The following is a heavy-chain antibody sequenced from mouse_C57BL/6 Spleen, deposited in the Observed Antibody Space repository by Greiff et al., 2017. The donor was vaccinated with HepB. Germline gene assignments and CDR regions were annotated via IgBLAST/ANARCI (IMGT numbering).Heavy chain of an antibody. D-gene: IGHD4-1*01. J-gene: IGHJ4*01. CDR3: ASRWDEAMDY. V-gene: IGHV1-42*01. CDR2: INPSTGGT. CDR1: GYSFTGYY. Sequence: EVHLVESGPELVKPGASVKISCKASGYSFTGYYMNWVKQSPEKSLEWIGEINPSTGGTTYNQKFKAKATLTVDKSSSTAYMQLKSLTSEDSAVYYCASRWDEAMDYWGQGTSVTVSS.